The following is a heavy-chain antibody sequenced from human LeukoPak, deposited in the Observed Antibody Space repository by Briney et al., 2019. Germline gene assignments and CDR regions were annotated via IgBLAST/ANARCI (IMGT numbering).Heavy chain of an antibody. CDR2: IYQSGST. D-gene: IGHD2-2*01. J-gene: IGHJ4*02. CDR1: GYSISSGYY. CDR3: VREAHPPTIDY. V-gene: IGHV4-38-2*02. Sequence: SETLSLTCTVSGYSISSGYYWGWIRQPPGKGLEWIGSIYQSGSTYYNPSLKSRVTISVDTSKNQFSLKLSSVTAADMAVYYCVREAHPPTIDYWGQGTLVTVSS.